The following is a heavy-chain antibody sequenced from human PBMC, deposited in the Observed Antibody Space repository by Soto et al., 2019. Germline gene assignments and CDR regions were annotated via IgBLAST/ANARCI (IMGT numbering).Heavy chain of an antibody. CDR1: GDSISSGDYY. CDR3: ARDFTRYSSPPGPLEY. CDR2: IYYSGNT. V-gene: IGHV4-30-4*01. J-gene: IGHJ4*02. D-gene: IGHD6-13*01. Sequence: SETLSLTCTVSGDSISSGDYYWSWIRQPPGKGLEWIGCIYYSGNTYYNPSLKRRFSISVDTSKNQFSLQLSSVTVADTAVYYCARDFTRYSSPPGPLEYWRLGTLVTVSS.